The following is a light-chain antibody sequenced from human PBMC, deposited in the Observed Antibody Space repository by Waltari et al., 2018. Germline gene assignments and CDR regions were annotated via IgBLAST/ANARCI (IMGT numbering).Light chain of an antibody. CDR1: QPVDTW. V-gene: IGKV1-5*01. J-gene: IGKJ1*01. Sequence: DIQMTQSPSSLSASVGDTVTITCRASQPVDTWLAWYQQKAGKAPKLLIYRASNLDTGVPSRCSGGGSETDFTLTIRDLHPEDVATYFCQQHDKSPWTFGQGTKVEI. CDR3: QQHDKSPWT. CDR2: RAS.